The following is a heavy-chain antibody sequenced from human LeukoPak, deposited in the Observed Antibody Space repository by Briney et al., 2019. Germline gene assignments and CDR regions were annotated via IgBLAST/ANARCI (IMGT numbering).Heavy chain of an antibody. D-gene: IGHD2-2*01. J-gene: IGHJ5*02. V-gene: IGHV1-8*01. CDR1: GYTFTGYD. CDR3: ARDWSLAPAAPRLDP. Sequence: ASVKVSCKASGYTFTGYDINWVRQATGQGLEWMGWMNPNSGNTGYAQKFQGRVTMTRNTSISTAYMELSSLRSEDTAVYYCARDWSLAPAAPRLDPWGQGTLVTVSS. CDR2: MNPNSGNT.